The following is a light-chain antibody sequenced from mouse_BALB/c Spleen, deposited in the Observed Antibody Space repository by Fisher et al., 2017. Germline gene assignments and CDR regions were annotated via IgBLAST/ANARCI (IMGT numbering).Light chain of an antibody. Sequence: DIVLTQSPAIMSASPGEKVTMSCRASSSVNYMHWYQQKSGTSPKRWIYDTSKLAPGVPARFSGSGSGNSYSLTISSMEAEDAATYYCHQYHRSPQTFGGGTKLEIK. CDR3: HQYHRSPQT. J-gene: IGKJ1*01. CDR2: DTS. V-gene: IGKV4-50*01. CDR1: SSVNY.